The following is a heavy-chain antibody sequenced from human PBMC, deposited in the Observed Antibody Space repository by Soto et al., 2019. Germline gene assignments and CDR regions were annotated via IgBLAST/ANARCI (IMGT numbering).Heavy chain of an antibody. CDR1: GGSISSYY. V-gene: IGHV4-59*08. Sequence: SETLSLTCTVSGGSISSYYWSWIRQPPGKGLEWIGYIYYSGSTNYNPSLKSRVTISVDTSKNQFSLKLSSVTAADTAVYYCARLLVANEFTIFGVVMTGEFDYWGQGTLVTVSS. D-gene: IGHD3-3*01. CDR3: ARLLVANEFTIFGVVMTGEFDY. CDR2: IYYSGST. J-gene: IGHJ4*02.